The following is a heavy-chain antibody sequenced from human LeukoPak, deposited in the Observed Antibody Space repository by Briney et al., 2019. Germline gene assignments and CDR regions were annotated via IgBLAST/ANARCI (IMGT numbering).Heavy chain of an antibody. D-gene: IGHD2-2*01. V-gene: IGHV4-34*01. CDR3: AREFSTSCSPADY. CDR2: INHSGST. J-gene: IGHJ4*02. CDR1: GGSFSGYY. Sequence: SETLSLTCAVYGGSFSGYYWSWLRQPPGKGLEWIGEINHSGSTNYNPSLKSRVTISVDTSKNQFSLKLSSVTAAATAVYYCAREFSTSCSPADYWGQGTLVTVSS.